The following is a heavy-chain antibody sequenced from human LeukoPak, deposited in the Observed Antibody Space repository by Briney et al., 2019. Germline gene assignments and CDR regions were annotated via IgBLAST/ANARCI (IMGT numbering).Heavy chain of an antibody. Sequence: GASVKVSCKASGGTFSSYAISWVRQAPGQGLEWMGGIIPIFGTANYAQKFQGRVTITADESTSTAYMELSSLRSEDTAVYYCARGLLVLLDYYYMDVWGKGTTVTIPS. CDR1: GGTFSSYA. J-gene: IGHJ6*03. CDR3: ARGLLVLLDYYYMDV. CDR2: IIPIFGTA. D-gene: IGHD3-10*01. V-gene: IGHV1-69*13.